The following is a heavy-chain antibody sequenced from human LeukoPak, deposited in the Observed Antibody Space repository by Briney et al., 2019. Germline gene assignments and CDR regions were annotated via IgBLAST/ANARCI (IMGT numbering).Heavy chain of an antibody. V-gene: IGHV4-59*01. CDR2: IYYSGST. J-gene: IGHJ5*02. CDR1: GGSISSYY. D-gene: IGHD3-10*01. CDR3: ARSQLRWYYGSGSYFPFDP. Sequence: PSETLSLTCTVSGGSISSYYWSWIRQPPGKGLERIGYIYYSGSTNYNPSLKSRVTISVDTSKNQFSLKLSSVTAADTAVYYCARSQLRWYYGSGSYFPFDPWGQGTLVTVSS.